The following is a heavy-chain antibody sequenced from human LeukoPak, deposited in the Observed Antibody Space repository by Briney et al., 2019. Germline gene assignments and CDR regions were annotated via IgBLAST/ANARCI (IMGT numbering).Heavy chain of an antibody. CDR3: ARDRNLGYCSSTSCQRRTNWFDP. Sequence: ASVKVSCKASGYTFTSYYMHWVRQAPGQRLEWMGIINPSGGSTSYAQKFQGRVTMTRDMSTSTVYMELSSLRSEDTAVYYCARDRNLGYCSSTSCQRRTNWFDPWGQGTLVTVSS. J-gene: IGHJ5*02. CDR1: GYTFTSYY. CDR2: INPSGGST. V-gene: IGHV1-46*01. D-gene: IGHD2-2*01.